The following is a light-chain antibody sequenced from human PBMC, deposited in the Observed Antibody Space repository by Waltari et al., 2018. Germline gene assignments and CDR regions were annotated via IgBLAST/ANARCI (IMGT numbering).Light chain of an antibody. V-gene: IGKV3-20*01. Sequence: EIVFTQSPVTLSLSPGESATLSRRASQGVGSGNLAWYQQKPGQAPRLLIYGASNRATGIPDKFSGSGSGTHFTLTISRLEPEDSAVYYCQQYAGSPPYTFGQGTKVEIK. CDR3: QQYAGSPPYT. CDR1: QGVGSGN. J-gene: IGKJ2*01. CDR2: GAS.